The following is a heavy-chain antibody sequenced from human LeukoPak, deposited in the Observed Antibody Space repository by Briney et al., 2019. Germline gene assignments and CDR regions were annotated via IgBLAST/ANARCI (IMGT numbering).Heavy chain of an antibody. V-gene: IGHV3-72*01. CDR1: GFTFSDHY. J-gene: IGHJ4*02. Sequence: GGSLRLSCAASGFTFSDHYMDWVRQAPGKGLEWAGRSRNKANSYTTEYAASVKGRFTVSRDVSKSSLYLQMNSLKTEDTAVYFCARNYYDSSRYYADYWGQGTLVTVSS. CDR2: SRNKANSYTT. D-gene: IGHD3-22*01. CDR3: ARNYYDSSRYYADY.